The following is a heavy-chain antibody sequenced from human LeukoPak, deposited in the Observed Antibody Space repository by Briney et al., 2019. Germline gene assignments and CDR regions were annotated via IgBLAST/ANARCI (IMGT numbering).Heavy chain of an antibody. V-gene: IGHV3-74*01. Sequence: PGGSLRLSCAASGFTFSSYWVHWVRQAPGKGLVWVSRINSDGSSTSYADPVKGRFTISRDNAKNTLYLQMNSLRGEDTAVYYCAKGGSKAPDYWGQGALVTVSS. CDR1: GFTFSSYW. J-gene: IGHJ4*02. D-gene: IGHD4-11*01. CDR3: AKGGSKAPDY. CDR2: INSDGSST.